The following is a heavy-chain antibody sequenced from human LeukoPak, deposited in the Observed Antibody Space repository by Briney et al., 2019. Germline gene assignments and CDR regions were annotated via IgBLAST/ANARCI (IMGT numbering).Heavy chain of an antibody. V-gene: IGHV3-23*01. D-gene: IGHD3-22*01. J-gene: IGHJ4*02. CDR3: AKDLREYYDSSGYWDY. CDR1: GFTFSSYA. CDR2: ISGSGGST. Sequence: GGSLRLSCAASGFTFSSYAMSWVRQAPGKGLEWVSAISGSGGSTYYADSVKGRFTISRDNSKNTLYLQMNSLRAEDTAVYYCAKDLREYYDSSGYWDYWGQGPLVTVSS.